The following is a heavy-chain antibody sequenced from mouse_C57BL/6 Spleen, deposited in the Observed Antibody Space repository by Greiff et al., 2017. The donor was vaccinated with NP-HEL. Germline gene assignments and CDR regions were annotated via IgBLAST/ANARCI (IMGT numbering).Heavy chain of an antibody. CDR1: GFTFSDYG. CDR2: ISSGSSTI. V-gene: IGHV5-17*01. Sequence: EVHLVESGGGLVKPGGSLKLSCAASGFTFSDYGMHWVRQAPEKGLEWVAYISSGSSTIYYADTVKGRFTISRDNAKNTLFLQMTSLRSEDTAMYYCARTTVDAMDYWGQGTSVTVSS. J-gene: IGHJ4*01. D-gene: IGHD1-1*01. CDR3: ARTTVDAMDY.